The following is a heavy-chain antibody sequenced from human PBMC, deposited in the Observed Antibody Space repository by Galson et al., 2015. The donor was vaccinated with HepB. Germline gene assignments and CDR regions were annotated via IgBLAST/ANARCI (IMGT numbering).Heavy chain of an antibody. J-gene: IGHJ6*02. Sequence: LRLSCAASGFTFSKAWMSWVRQAPGKGLEWVGRIKSKTDGETTDYAAPVKGRFTISRDDSKNTLYLQMNSLKTEDTAVYYCTTAPTVTTGYYYYAMGVWGQGTTVTVSS. CDR3: TTAPTVTTGYYYYAMGV. CDR1: GFTFSKAW. V-gene: IGHV3-15*01. D-gene: IGHD4-17*01. CDR2: IKSKTDGETT.